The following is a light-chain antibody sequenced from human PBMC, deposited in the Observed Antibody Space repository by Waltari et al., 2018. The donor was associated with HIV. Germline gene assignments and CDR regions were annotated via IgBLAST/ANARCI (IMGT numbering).Light chain of an antibody. V-gene: IGKV3D-20*01. Sequence: EIVLTQSPATLSLSPGDRATLSCGASQSVNNSYLAWYQQNPGLAPRLLIYDASTRATAIPDRFSGSGSGTDFTLTISRLEPGDFAVYYCHQYGNSPRTFGQGTKVEIK. CDR1: QSVNNSY. CDR2: DAS. CDR3: HQYGNSPRT. J-gene: IGKJ1*01.